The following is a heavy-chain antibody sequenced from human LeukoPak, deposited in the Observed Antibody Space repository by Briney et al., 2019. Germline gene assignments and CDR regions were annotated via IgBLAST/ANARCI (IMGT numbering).Heavy chain of an antibody. J-gene: IGHJ3*02. CDR3: VREYCSGGSCSDAFDI. CDR1: GFTFNSYG. CDR2: IRFDGSYK. V-gene: IGHV3-30*02. D-gene: IGHD2-15*01. Sequence: GGSLRLSCAASGFTFNSYGMHWVRQAPGKGLEWVAFIRFDGSYKDYADSVKGRFIISRDNAKNSLYLQMNSLRAEDTALYYCVREYCSGGSCSDAFDIWGQGTMVTVSS.